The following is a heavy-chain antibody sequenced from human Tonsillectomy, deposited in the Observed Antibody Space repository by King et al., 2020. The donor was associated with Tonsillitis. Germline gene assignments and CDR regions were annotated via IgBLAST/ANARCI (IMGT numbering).Heavy chain of an antibody. D-gene: IGHD2-2*01. CDR1: GDSIRGDY. J-gene: IGHJ4*02. CDR2: VFHSGIT. CDR3: ARGYFYSTRSTYYFDS. Sequence: VQLQESGPGLVKSSETLTLTCTVSGDSIRGDYWSWIRQPPGKGLEWIGYVFHSGITNYNPSLKSRVTMSVDTSKNQLSLRLSSVNAADTAVYYCARGYFYSTRSTYYFDSWGQGTLVTVSS. V-gene: IGHV4-59*01.